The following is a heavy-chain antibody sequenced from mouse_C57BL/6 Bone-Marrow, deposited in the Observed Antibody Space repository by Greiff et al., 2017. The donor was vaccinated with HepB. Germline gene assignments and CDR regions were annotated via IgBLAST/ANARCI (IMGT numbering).Heavy chain of an antibody. D-gene: IGHD2-4*01. V-gene: IGHV1-26*01. CDR2: INPNNGGT. Sequence: EVQLQQSGPELVKPGASVKISCKASGYTFTDYYMNWVKQSHGKSLEWIGDINPNNGGTSYNQKFKGKATLTVDKSSSTAYMELRSLTSEDSAVYYCERWGLYDYADYWGQGTTLTVSS. J-gene: IGHJ2*01. CDR3: ERWGLYDYADY. CDR1: GYTFTDYY.